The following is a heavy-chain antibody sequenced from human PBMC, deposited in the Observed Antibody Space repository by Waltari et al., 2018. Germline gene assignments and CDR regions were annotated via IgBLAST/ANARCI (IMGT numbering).Heavy chain of an antibody. J-gene: IGHJ5*02. D-gene: IGHD2-8*01. V-gene: IGHV1-3*01. CDR2: IHPGRDQS. Sequence: QVDLVQSGAEVKQPGASVKVSCKASGYIVDRYGTHWLRQAPGHRPEWMGWIHPGRDQSTYSQKFQGRVTITRDTSANTVYMELSGLQSEDTAVYYCAKDRSMVLDVWGQGTLVTVS. CDR1: GYIVDRYG. CDR3: AKDRSMVLDV.